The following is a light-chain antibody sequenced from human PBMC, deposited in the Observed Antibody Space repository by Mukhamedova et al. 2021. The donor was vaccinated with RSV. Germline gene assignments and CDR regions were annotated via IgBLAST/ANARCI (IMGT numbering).Light chain of an antibody. J-gene: IGKJ2*01. Sequence: WYQRRVHGKTPKLLIYGASSLDIGVPSRFSGSGSGTDFTLTISSLQPEDIATYYCQQYDNLYSFGQGTKVEIK. CDR2: GAS. CDR3: QQYDNLYS. V-gene: IGKV1-33*01.